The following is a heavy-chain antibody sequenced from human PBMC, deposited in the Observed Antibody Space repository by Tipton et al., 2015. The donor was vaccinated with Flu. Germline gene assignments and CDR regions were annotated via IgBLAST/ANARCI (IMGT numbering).Heavy chain of an antibody. CDR1: GYTFSSFD. V-gene: IGHV1-8*01. CDR2: LNSDTGDT. J-gene: IGHJ6*02. CDR3: ARTSPKYYYYGMDV. Sequence: QSGAEVMKPGASVKIACKAPGYTFSSFDINWVRQATGQGFEWMGWLNSDTGDTGYAQKFRGRVSMTRDTSTGIAYMELSSLRSEDTAVYYCARTSPKYYYYGMDVWGQGTTVTVSS.